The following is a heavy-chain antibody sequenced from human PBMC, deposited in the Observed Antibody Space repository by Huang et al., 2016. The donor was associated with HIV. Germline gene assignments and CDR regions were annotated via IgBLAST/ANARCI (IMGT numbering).Heavy chain of an antibody. Sequence: EVQLVESGGGLVQPGGSLSLSCVASEFSFSTYWMMWLRQVPGKGLGCEASIRDDSGQKEYLYAVQGRFSISRDNPKNSLYLQMNNVRAEDAGVYYCACDPFIKAFDLWGQGTLVTVSS. CDR3: ACDPFIKAFDL. J-gene: IGHJ3*01. CDR2: IRDDSGQK. CDR1: EFSFSTYW. V-gene: IGHV3-7*01.